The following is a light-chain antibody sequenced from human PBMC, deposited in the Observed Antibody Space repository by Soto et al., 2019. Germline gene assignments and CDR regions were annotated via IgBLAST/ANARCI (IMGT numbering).Light chain of an antibody. J-gene: IGKJ4*01. CDR1: QSVRND. Sequence: EIVLTQSPATLSLSPGERATLSCRASQSVRNDLVWYHQKPGQAPRVLIYSASNRATGIPARFSGSGSGTDFTLTIISLEPEDFAFYYCHQRTSWPPTFGGGTKVEMK. CDR3: HQRTSWPPT. CDR2: SAS. V-gene: IGKV3-11*01.